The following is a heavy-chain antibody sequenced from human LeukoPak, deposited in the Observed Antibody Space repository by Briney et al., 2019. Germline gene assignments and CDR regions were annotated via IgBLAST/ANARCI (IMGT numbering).Heavy chain of an antibody. CDR3: ARIRKREGEDY. Sequence: PSETLSLTCTVSGGSISSSSYYWGWIRQPPGKGLEWIGSIYYSGYTYYSPSLKSRVTMSVDTSKNQFSLRLSSVTAADTAVYYCARIRKREGEDYWGQGTLVTVSS. J-gene: IGHJ4*02. D-gene: IGHD1-26*01. V-gene: IGHV4-39*07. CDR1: GGSISSSSYY. CDR2: IYYSGYT.